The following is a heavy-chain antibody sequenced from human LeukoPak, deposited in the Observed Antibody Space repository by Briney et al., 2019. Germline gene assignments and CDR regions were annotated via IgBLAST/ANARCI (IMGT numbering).Heavy chain of an antibody. CDR1: GFTFSSYW. Sequence: GGSLRLSCAASGFTFSSYWMHWVRQAPGKGLVWVSRINSDGSSTTYADSVRGRFTISRDNAKNTLYLQMNSLRAEDTAVYYCARGDPGYSSSWHDYWGQGTLVTVSS. V-gene: IGHV3-74*01. CDR2: INSDGSST. D-gene: IGHD6-13*01. CDR3: ARGDPGYSSSWHDY. J-gene: IGHJ4*02.